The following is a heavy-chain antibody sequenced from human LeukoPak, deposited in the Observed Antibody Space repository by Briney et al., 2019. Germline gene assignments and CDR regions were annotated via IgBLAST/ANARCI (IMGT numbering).Heavy chain of an antibody. D-gene: IGHD3-10*01. CDR3: ARERITMVRGVIIRPFDY. J-gene: IGHJ4*02. CDR2: IYTSGST. V-gene: IGHV4-4*07. Sequence: SETLSLTCTVSGGSISSYYWSWIRQPAGKGLEWIGRIYTSGSTNHNPSLKSRVTMSVDTSKNQFSLKLSSVTAADTAVYYCARERITMVRGVIIRPFDYWGQGTLVTVSS. CDR1: GGSISSYY.